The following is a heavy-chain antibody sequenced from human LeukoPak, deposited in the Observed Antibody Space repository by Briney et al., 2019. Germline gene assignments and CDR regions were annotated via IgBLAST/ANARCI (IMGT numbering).Heavy chain of an antibody. CDR1: GGSISSYY. J-gene: IGHJ5*02. Sequence: SETLSLTCTVSGGSISSYYWSWIRQPPGMGLEWIGYIYTSGSTNYNPSLKSRVTISVDTSKNQFSLKLSSVTAADTAVYYCARCSSTSSGWFDPWGQGTLVTVSS. V-gene: IGHV4-4*09. D-gene: IGHD2-2*01. CDR3: ARCSSTSSGWFDP. CDR2: IYTSGST.